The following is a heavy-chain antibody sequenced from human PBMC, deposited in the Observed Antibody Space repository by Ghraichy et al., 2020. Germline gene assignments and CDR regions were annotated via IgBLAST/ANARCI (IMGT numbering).Heavy chain of an antibody. V-gene: IGHV4-34*01. CDR2: INHSGST. J-gene: IGHJ3*02. CDR3: AKDYGDYGGAFDI. D-gene: IGHD4-17*01. CDR1: GGSFSGYY. Sequence: SETLSLTCAVYGGSFSGYYWSWIRQPPGKGLEWIGEINHSGSTNYNPSLKSRVTISVDTSKNQFSLKLSSVTAADTAVYYCAKDYGDYGGAFDIWGQGTMVTVSS.